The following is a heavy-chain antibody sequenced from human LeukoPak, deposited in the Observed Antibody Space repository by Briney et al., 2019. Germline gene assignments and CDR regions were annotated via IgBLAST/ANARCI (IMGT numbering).Heavy chain of an antibody. Sequence: GRSLRLSCAASGFTFSSYAMHWVRQAPGKGLEWVAVISYDGSNKYYADSVKGRFTISRDNSKNTLYLQMNSLRAEDTAVYYCARAGDVQDYYDSSGYYYYWGQGTLVTVSS. J-gene: IGHJ4*02. CDR2: ISYDGSNK. D-gene: IGHD3-22*01. V-gene: IGHV3-30*04. CDR1: GFTFSSYA. CDR3: ARAGDVQDYYDSSGYYYY.